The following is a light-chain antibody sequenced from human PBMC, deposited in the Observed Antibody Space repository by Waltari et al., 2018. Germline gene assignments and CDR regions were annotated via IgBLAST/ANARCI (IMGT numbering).Light chain of an antibody. Sequence: DIQMTQSPSSLSASVGDRVTITCRASQGISNSLAWYQQKPGKAPNLLLYAASRLQSGVPSRFSGSASGTDYTLTISSLQPEDFATYYCQQYYSMSSFGQGTKLEI. CDR2: AAS. CDR1: QGISNS. J-gene: IGKJ2*01. CDR3: QQYYSMSS. V-gene: IGKV1-NL1*01.